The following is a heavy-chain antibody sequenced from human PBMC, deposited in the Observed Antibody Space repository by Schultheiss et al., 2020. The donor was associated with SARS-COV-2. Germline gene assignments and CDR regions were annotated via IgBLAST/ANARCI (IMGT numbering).Heavy chain of an antibody. CDR1: GFSLSTSGMC. Sequence: SGPTLVKPTQTLTLTCTFSGFSLSTSGMCVSWIRQPPGKALEWLARIDWDDDKYYSTSLKTRLTISKDTSKNQVVLTMTNMDPVDTATYYCAHRAYSSSSGDRGWFDPWGQGTLVTVSS. V-gene: IGHV2-70*12. J-gene: IGHJ5*02. D-gene: IGHD6-6*01. CDR3: AHRAYSSSSGDRGWFDP. CDR2: IDWDDDK.